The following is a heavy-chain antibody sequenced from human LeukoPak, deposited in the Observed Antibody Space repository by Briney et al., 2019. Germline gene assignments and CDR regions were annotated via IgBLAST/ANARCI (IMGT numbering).Heavy chain of an antibody. CDR2: ISYDGSNE. CDR1: EFTLSSYG. J-gene: IGHJ4*02. Sequence: GGSLRLSCAASEFTLSSYGIHWVRQAPGKGLEWVAVISYDGSNEYYADSVKGRFTISRDNSKNTLYLQMNSLRGEDTAMYYCAKDRFPYGSGTTYYFDYWGQGTLVTVSS. CDR3: AKDRFPYGSGTTYYFDY. D-gene: IGHD3-10*01. V-gene: IGHV3-30*18.